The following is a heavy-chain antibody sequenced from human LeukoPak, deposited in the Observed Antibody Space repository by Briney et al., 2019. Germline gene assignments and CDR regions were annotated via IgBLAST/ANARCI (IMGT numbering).Heavy chain of an antibody. V-gene: IGHV4-59*02. Sequence: PSETLSLTCTASGGSVSSYYWSWMRQSPGKGLEWIGYVYYSGSTNYNPALKSRVTISLDTSENQFSLKLSSVTAADTAVYYCAREANSPTARYWYFDLWGRGTQVTVSS. CDR2: VYYSGST. D-gene: IGHD2-21*01. CDR1: GGSVSSYY. J-gene: IGHJ2*01. CDR3: AREANSPTARYWYFDL.